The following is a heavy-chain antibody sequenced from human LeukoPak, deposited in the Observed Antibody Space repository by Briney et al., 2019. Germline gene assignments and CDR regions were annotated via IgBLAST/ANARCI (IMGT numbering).Heavy chain of an antibody. CDR1: GFTFSNHA. J-gene: IGHJ4*02. Sequence: PGGSLRLSCAASGFTFSNHAMSWVRQAPGKGLEWVSGISGNSGSTYYADSVKGRFTISRDNSKNTLYLQMNSLRAEDTAVYYCASTPVVVVAAGVNFDYWGQGTLVTVSS. V-gene: IGHV3-23*01. D-gene: IGHD2-15*01. CDR3: ASTPVVVVAAGVNFDY. CDR2: ISGNSGST.